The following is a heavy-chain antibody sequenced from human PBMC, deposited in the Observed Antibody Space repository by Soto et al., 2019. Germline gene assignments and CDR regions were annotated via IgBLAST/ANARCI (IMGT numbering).Heavy chain of an antibody. Sequence: ASVKVSCKASGYTFTSYDINWVRQAPGQGLEWMGRMNPSSGNTSYAQKFQGRVTMTRDTSTSTVYMELSSLRSEDTAVYYCARVQTGTPDAFDIWGQGTMVTVSS. CDR3: ARVQTGTPDAFDI. V-gene: IGHV1-46*03. D-gene: IGHD1-1*01. CDR2: MNPSSGNT. CDR1: GYTFTSYD. J-gene: IGHJ3*02.